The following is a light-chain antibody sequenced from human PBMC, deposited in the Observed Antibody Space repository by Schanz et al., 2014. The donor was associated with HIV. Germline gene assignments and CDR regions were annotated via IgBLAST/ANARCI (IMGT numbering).Light chain of an antibody. CDR3: CSYAGSYTWV. Sequence: QSALTQPASVSGSPGQSITISCTGTSSDIGNYNLVSWFQHHPGEAPKIMIFEVRKRPSGVSNRFSGSKSGNTASLTISGLQAEDEADYYCCSYAGSYTWVFGGGTKLTVL. CDR2: EVR. J-gene: IGLJ3*02. CDR1: SSDIGNYNL. V-gene: IGLV2-23*02.